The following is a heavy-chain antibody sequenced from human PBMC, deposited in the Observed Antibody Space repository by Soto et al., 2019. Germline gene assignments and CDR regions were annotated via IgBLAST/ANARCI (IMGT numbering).Heavy chain of an antibody. CDR3: ARSRSTDFWSGYRPYGMDV. D-gene: IGHD3-3*01. J-gene: IGHJ6*02. CDR2: ISSSSSYI. Sequence: VGSLRLSCAASGFTFSSYSMNWVRQAPGKGLEWVSSISSSSSYIYYADSVKGRFTISRDNAKNSLYLQMNSLRAEDTAVYYCARSRSTDFWSGYRPYGMDVWGQGTTVTVSS. CDR1: GFTFSSYS. V-gene: IGHV3-21*01.